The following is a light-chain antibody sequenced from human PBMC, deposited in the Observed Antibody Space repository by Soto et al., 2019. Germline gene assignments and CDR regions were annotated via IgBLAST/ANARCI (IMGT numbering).Light chain of an antibody. J-gene: IGKJ1*01. CDR1: QSLSSN. CDR2: GAF. V-gene: IGKV3-20*01. CDR3: QQYGSSGT. Sequence: EIVMTQSPATLSVSPVERATLSCRASQSLSSNLAWYQQKPGQAPRLLIYGAFSRATGIPDRFSGSGSGTDFTLTISRLEPEDFAVYYCQQYGSSGTFGQGTKVDIK.